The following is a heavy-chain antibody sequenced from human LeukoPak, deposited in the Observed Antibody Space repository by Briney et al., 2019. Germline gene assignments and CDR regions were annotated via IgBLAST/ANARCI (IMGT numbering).Heavy chain of an antibody. Sequence: SETLSLTCTVSGGSISSYYWSWIRQPPGRGLEWIGYIYYSGSTNYNPSLKSRVTISVDTSKNQFSLKLSSVTAADTAVYYCAGGSGSGWMVDSWGQGILVTVSS. CDR3: AGGSGSGWMVDS. V-gene: IGHV4-59*01. CDR2: IYYSGST. D-gene: IGHD6-19*01. CDR1: GGSISSYY. J-gene: IGHJ4*02.